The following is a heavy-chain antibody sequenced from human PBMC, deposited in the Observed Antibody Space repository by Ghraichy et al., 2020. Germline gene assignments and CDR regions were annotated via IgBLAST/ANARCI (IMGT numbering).Heavy chain of an antibody. CDR3: ARRGRQELDY. J-gene: IGHJ4*02. V-gene: IGHV4-39*01. Sequence: SQTLSLTCTVSGGSISSSSYYWGWIRQPPGKGLEWIGSIYYSGSTYYNPSLKSRVTISVDTSKNQFSLKLSSVTAADTAVYYCARRGRQELDYWGQGTLVTVSS. CDR2: IYYSGST. D-gene: IGHD1-26*01. CDR1: GGSISSSSYY.